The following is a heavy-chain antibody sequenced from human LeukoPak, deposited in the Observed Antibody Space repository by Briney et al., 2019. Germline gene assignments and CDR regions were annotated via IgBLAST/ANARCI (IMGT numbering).Heavy chain of an antibody. CDR2: IIPILGIA. Sequence: SVTVSCKASGGTFSSYAVSWVRQAPGQGLEWMGRIIPILGIANYAQKFQGRVTITADKFTSTAYMELSSLRSEDTAVYYCARGKIAVAASYYFDYWGQGTLVTVSS. D-gene: IGHD6-19*01. CDR1: GGTFSSYA. V-gene: IGHV1-69*04. J-gene: IGHJ4*02. CDR3: ARGKIAVAASYYFDY.